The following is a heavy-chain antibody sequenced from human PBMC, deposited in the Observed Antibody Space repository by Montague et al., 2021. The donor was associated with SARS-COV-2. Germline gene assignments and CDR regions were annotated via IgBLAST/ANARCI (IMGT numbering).Heavy chain of an antibody. D-gene: IGHD3-10*01. V-gene: IGHV3-30-3*01. J-gene: IGHJ4*02. CDR2: IAFDGSSK. CDR1: GFTFSTYA. Sequence: SLRLSCAASGFTFSTYAMHWVRQAPGKGLEWLSCIAFDGSSKFYADSMKGRFTVSRDNAKNTVYLQINSLTTDDTAVYYCARDLLRYSSGSFFDYWGQGTLVTVSS. CDR3: ARDLLRYSSGSFFDY.